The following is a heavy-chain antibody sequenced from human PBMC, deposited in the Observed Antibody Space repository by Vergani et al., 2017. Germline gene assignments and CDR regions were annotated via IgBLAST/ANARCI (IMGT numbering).Heavy chain of an antibody. D-gene: IGHD6-19*01. CDR1: GYSFTSYW. Sequence: EVLLVPSGAEVKPPGASLKISCTGAGYSFTSYWIGWVRQLPGKGLEWMGIIYPGDSDTRYSPSFQGQVTNSADKSISTAYLQRSSLKASDTAMYYGARHQVQWLGQTFYYYYYGMDVWGQGTTVTVSS. J-gene: IGHJ6*02. V-gene: IGHV5-51*01. CDR3: ARHQVQWLGQTFYYYYYGMDV. CDR2: IYPGDSDT.